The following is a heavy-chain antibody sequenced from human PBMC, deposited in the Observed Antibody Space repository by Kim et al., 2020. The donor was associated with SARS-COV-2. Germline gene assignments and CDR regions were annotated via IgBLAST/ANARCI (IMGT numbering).Heavy chain of an antibody. Sequence: SVKVSCKASGGTFSSYAISWVRQAPGQALEWMGGIIPIFGTANYAQKFQGRVTITADESTSTAYMELSSLRSEDTAVYYCARGGATYYYDSSGPKGYYYYGMDVWGQGTTVTVSS. J-gene: IGHJ6*02. V-gene: IGHV1-69*13. D-gene: IGHD3-22*01. CDR2: IIPIFGTA. CDR1: GGTFSSYA. CDR3: ARGGATYYYDSSGPKGYYYYGMDV.